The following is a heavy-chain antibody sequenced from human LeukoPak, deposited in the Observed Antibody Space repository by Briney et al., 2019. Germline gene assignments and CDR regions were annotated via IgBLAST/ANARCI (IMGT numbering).Heavy chain of an antibody. V-gene: IGHV4-34*01. D-gene: IGHD3-3*01. CDR2: INHSGST. J-gene: IGHJ4*02. CDR1: GGSFSGYY. Sequence: KASETLSLTCAVYGGSFSGYYWSWIRQPPGKGLEWIGEINHSGSTNYNPSPKSRVTISVDTSKNQFSLKLSSVTAADTAVYYCARGGAIFGVVRSSKFDYWGQGTLVTVSS. CDR3: ARGGAIFGVVRSSKFDY.